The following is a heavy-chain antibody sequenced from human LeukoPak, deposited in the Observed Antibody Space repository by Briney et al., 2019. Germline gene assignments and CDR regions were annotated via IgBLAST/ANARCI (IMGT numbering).Heavy chain of an antibody. CDR1: GGTFSSYA. D-gene: IGHD3-16*02. CDR3: ARDGGGYDYVWGGYRYMDY. J-gene: IGHJ4*02. CDR2: IIPIFGTA. Sequence: SVKVSCRASGGTFSSYAISWVRQAPRQGLEWMGGIIPIFGTANYAQKFQGRVTITTDESTSTAYMELSSLRSEDTAVYYCARDGGGYDYVWGGYRYMDYWGQGTLVTVSS. V-gene: IGHV1-69*05.